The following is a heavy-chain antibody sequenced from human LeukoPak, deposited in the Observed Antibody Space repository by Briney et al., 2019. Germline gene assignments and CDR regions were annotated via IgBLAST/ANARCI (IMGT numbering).Heavy chain of an antibody. J-gene: IGHJ4*02. CDR2: IYTSGST. V-gene: IGHV4-61*02. CDR3: ARASYYDSSGYYPLSNFDY. Sequence: KPSETLSLTCTVSGGSISGGSYYWSWIRQPAGKGLEWIGRIYTSGSTNYNPSLKSRVTISVDTSKNQFSLKLSSVTAADTAVYYCARASYYDSSGYYPLSNFDYWGQGTLVTVSS. CDR1: GGSISGGSYY. D-gene: IGHD3-22*01.